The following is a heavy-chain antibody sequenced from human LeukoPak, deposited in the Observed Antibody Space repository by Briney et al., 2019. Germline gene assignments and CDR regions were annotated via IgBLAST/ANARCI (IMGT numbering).Heavy chain of an antibody. D-gene: IGHD5-18*01. Sequence: GASVKVSCKASGYTFTSYAIHWVRQAPGQRLEWMGWINAGNGNTKYSQKFQGRVTITRVTSASTAYMELSSLRSEDTAVYYCARYGSVVDTAIFDYWGQGTLVTVSS. CDR3: ARYGSVVDTAIFDY. V-gene: IGHV1-3*01. J-gene: IGHJ4*02. CDR1: GYTFTSYA. CDR2: INAGNGNT.